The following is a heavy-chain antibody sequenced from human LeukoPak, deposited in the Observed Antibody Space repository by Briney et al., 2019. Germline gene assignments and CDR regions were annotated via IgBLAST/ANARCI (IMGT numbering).Heavy chain of an antibody. Sequence: ASVKVSCKASGYTFTDYYMHWVRQAPGQGLEWMGWINPNNGGTYSTQKFQGWVTMTRDTSISTAYMELSRLTSDDTAVYYCARANPLHCSSTSCLFDYWGQGTTVTVSS. CDR2: INPNNGGT. D-gene: IGHD2-2*01. J-gene: IGHJ4*03. V-gene: IGHV1-2*04. CDR3: ARANPLHCSSTSCLFDY. CDR1: GYTFTDYY.